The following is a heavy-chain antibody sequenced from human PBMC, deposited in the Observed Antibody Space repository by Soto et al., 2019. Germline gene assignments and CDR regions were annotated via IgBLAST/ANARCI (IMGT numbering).Heavy chain of an antibody. J-gene: IGHJ6*02. CDR2: INHSGST. V-gene: IGHV4-34*01. CDR1: GGSFSGYY. Sequence: PSETLSLTCAVYGGSFSGYYWSWIRQPPGKGLEWIGEINHSGSTNYNPSLKSRVTISVDTSKNQFSLKLSSVTAAETAVYYCARGPDYYGSGSFYYYYYYGMDVWGQGTTVT. CDR3: ARGPDYYGSGSFYYYYYYGMDV. D-gene: IGHD3-10*01.